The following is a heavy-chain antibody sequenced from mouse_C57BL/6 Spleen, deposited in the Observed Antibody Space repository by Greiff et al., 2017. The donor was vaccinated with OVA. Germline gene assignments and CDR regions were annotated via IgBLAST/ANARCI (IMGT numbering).Heavy chain of an antibody. Sequence: EVQLQQSGPELVKPGASVKMSCKASGYTFTDYNMHWVKQSHGKSLEWIGYINPNNGGTSYNQKFKGKATLTVNKSSSTAYMELRSLTSEDSAVYYCAREEEDYDYDVGFFAYWGQGTLVTVSA. CDR3: AREEEDYDYDVGFFAY. D-gene: IGHD2-4*01. J-gene: IGHJ3*01. CDR1: GYTFTDYN. V-gene: IGHV1-22*01. CDR2: INPNNGGT.